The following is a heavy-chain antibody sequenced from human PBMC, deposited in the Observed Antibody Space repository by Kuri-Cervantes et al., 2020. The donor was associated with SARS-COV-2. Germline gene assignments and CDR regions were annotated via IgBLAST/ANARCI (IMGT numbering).Heavy chain of an antibody. J-gene: IGHJ4*02. CDR2: IYWDDDK. D-gene: IGHD3-9*01. V-gene: IGHV2-5*02. CDR1: GFALSTSGVG. Sequence: SGPTLVQPTQTPRLTFTSSGFALSTSGVGVGWIRQPPGKALEWLALIYWDDDKRYSPSLKSRLTITKDTSKNQAVLTMTNMDPVDTATYYCAHKARNVDWPDYFDHWGQGTLVTVSS. CDR3: AHKARNVDWPDYFDH.